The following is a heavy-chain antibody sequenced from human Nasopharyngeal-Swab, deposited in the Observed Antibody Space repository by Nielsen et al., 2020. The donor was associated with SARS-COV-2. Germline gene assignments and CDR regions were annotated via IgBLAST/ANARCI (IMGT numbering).Heavy chain of an antibody. V-gene: IGHV3-30*02. CDR1: GFIFSNYG. D-gene: IGHD3-22*01. J-gene: IGHJ6*02. Sequence: GESLKISCAASGFIFSNYGMHWVRQAPGKGLEWVAVIWYDGSNTYYADSVKGRFTISRDNSKNTLYLQMNSLRAEDTAVYYCAKDTYDSSGYFRIYYYYGMDVWGQGTTVTVSS. CDR3: AKDTYDSSGYFRIYYYYGMDV. CDR2: IWYDGSNT.